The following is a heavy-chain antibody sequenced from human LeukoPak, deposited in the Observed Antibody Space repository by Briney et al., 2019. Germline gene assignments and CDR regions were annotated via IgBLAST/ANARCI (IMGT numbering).Heavy chain of an antibody. CDR1: GFTFSSYA. CDR2: ISHSGSL. D-gene: IGHD5-24*01. CDR3: AKELTERWLIDAFDI. V-gene: IGHV3-23*01. J-gene: IGHJ3*02. Sequence: GGSLRLSCAGSGFTFSSYAMNWVRQAPGKGLEWVSSISHSGSLSYADSVKGRFTISRDNSMNTLYLQMSSLRAEATAIYYCAKELTERWLIDAFDIWGQGTVVTVSS.